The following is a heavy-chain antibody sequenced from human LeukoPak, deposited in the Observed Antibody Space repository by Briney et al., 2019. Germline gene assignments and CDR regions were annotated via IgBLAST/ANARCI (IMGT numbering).Heavy chain of an antibody. J-gene: IGHJ5*02. D-gene: IGHD2-2*02. CDR3: ARDPLIVVVPAAIHWFDP. Sequence: PGGSLRLSCAASGFTFSSYSMNWVRQAPGKGLEWVSSISSSSSYIYYTDSLKGRFTISRDNAKNSLYLQMNSLRAEDTAVYYCARDPLIVVVPAAIHWFDPWGQGTLVTASS. CDR2: ISSSSSYI. V-gene: IGHV3-21*01. CDR1: GFTFSSYS.